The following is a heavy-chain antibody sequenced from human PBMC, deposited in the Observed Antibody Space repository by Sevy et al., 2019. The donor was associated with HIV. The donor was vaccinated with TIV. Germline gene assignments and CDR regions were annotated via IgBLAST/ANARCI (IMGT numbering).Heavy chain of an antibody. Sequence: GGSLRLSCAASGFTFSSYGMHWVRQAPGKGLEWVAFIRYDGSNKYYADSVKGRFTISRDNSKNTLYLQMNSLRAEDTAVYYCAKDYDGSGMNSWITSIYYCYGMDVWGQGTTVTVSS. CDR3: AKDYDGSGMNSWITSIYYCYGMDV. D-gene: IGHD3-10*01. J-gene: IGHJ6*02. V-gene: IGHV3-30*02. CDR2: IRYDGSNK. CDR1: GFTFSSYG.